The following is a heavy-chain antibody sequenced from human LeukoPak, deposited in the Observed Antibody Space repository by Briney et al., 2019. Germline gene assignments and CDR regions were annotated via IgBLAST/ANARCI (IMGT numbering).Heavy chain of an antibody. D-gene: IGHD4-17*01. J-gene: IGHJ4*02. CDR2: IIPIFGIA. CDR1: GGTFSSYA. Sequence: GASVKVSCKASGGTFSSYAISWVRQAPGQGLEWMGRIIPIFGIANYAQKFQGRVTITADKSTSTAYMELSSLRSEDTAVYYCERHDYGDYFGYWGQRTLVTVSS. V-gene: IGHV1-69*04. CDR3: ERHDYGDYFGY.